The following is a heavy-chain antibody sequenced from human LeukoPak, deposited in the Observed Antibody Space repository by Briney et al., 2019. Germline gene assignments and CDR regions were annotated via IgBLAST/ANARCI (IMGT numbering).Heavy chain of an antibody. CDR3: AGLMDYTYFDY. D-gene: IGHD4-11*01. J-gene: IGHJ4*02. V-gene: IGHV4-59*01. CDR2: MYYSGGT. Sequence: PSETLSLTCRVSGASISGYYWSWIRQPPGKGLEWIGHMYYSGGTTYNPSLKSRVSISLDTSKKHFSLKLSSVTAADTAVYYCAGLMDYTYFDYWGQGTLVTVSS. CDR1: GASISGYY.